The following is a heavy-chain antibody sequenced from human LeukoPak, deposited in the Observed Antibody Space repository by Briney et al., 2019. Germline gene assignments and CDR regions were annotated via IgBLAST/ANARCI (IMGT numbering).Heavy chain of an antibody. CDR1: GGSISSGGYS. CDR2: IYHSGST. Sequence: PSETLSLTCAVSGGSISSGGYSWSWIRQPPGKGLEWIGYIYHSGSTYYNPSLKSRVTISVDRSKNQFSLKLSSVTAADTAVYYCARDTSRGVAATGRWFDPWGQGTLVTVSS. J-gene: IGHJ5*02. V-gene: IGHV4-30-2*01. D-gene: IGHD2-15*01. CDR3: ARDTSRGVAATGRWFDP.